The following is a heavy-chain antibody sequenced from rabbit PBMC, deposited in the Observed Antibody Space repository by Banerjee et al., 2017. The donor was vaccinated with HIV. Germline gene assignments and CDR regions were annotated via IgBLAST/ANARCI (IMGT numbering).Heavy chain of an antibody. D-gene: IGHD4-1*01. CDR3: ARDHGTNVAGALTRLDL. J-gene: IGHJ3*01. V-gene: IGHV1S40*01. Sequence: QSLEESGGDLVKPGASLTLTCTASGFSFSSGYDMCWVRQAPGKGLEWIACIYAGSSGSTYYASWAKGRFTISKTSSTTVTLQMTSLTAADTATYFCARDHGTNVAGALTRLDLWGPGTLVTVS. CDR1: GFSFSSGYD. CDR2: IYAGSSGST.